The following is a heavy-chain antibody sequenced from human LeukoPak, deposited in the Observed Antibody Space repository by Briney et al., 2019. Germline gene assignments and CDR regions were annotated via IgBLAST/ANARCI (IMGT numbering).Heavy chain of an antibody. J-gene: IGHJ4*02. Sequence: PGRSLRLSCAASGFTFSSYGFHCVRQTPGKGLEWVAVISYDGSNKYYADSVKGRFTISRDNSQNTLYLQMNSLRAEDTAVYYCAKDYGSGSSTLFDYWGQGTLVTVSS. V-gene: IGHV3-30*18. CDR3: AKDYGSGSSTLFDY. CDR2: ISYDGSNK. D-gene: IGHD3-10*01. CDR1: GFTFSSYG.